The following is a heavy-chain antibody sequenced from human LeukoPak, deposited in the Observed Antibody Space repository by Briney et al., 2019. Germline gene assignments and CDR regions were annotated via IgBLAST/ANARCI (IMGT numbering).Heavy chain of an antibody. Sequence: SVKVSCKASGGTFSSYAISWVRQAPGQGLEWMGGIIPIFGTANYAQKFQGRVTITADESTSTAYMELSSLRSEDAAVYYCAREDYYDSSGNVLGSFDYWGQGTLVTASS. CDR2: IIPIFGTA. J-gene: IGHJ4*02. CDR3: AREDYYDSSGNVLGSFDY. CDR1: GGTFSSYA. V-gene: IGHV1-69*13. D-gene: IGHD3-22*01.